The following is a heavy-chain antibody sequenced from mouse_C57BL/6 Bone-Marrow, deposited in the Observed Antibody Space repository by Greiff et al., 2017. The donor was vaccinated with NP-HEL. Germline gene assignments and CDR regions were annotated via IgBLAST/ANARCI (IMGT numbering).Heavy chain of an antibody. CDR3: AREYGSTYGYAVDY. CDR2: IHPNSGST. CDR1: GYTFTSYW. D-gene: IGHD1-1*01. Sequence: QVQLQQPGAELVKPGASVKLSCKASGYTFTSYWMHWVKQRPGQGLEWIGMIHPNSGSTNYNEKFKSKATLTVDKSSSTAYMQLSSLTSEDSAVYYCAREYGSTYGYAVDYWGQGTGVTVSA. J-gene: IGHJ4*01. V-gene: IGHV1-64*01.